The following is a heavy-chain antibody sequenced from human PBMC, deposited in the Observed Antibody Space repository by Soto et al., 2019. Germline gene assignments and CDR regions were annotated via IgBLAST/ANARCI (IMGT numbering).Heavy chain of an antibody. D-gene: IGHD3-16*01. J-gene: IGHJ3*02. CDR2: ISWNSGSL. CDR3: AKGGAGSYGYIAFDI. V-gene: IGHV3-9*01. CDR1: GFTLDDYA. Sequence: EVKLVESGGGLVQPGRSLRISCAASGFTLDDYAMHWVRQVPGRGLEWVSGISWNSGSLDYADSVRGRFTISRDNAKNSLHLQMNSLRPEDTALYYCAKGGAGSYGYIAFDIWGQGTMVTVSS.